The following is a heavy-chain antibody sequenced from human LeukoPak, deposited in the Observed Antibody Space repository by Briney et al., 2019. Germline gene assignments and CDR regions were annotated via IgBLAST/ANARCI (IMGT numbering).Heavy chain of an antibody. V-gene: IGHV4-34*01. CDR3: ARPGYSGYDFDY. D-gene: IGHD5-12*01. Sequence: SETVSLTCAVYGGSFSGYYWSWIRQPPGKGLEWIGEIDHSGSTNYNPSLKSRVTISVDTSKNQFSLKLSSVTAADTAVYYCARPGYSGYDFDYWGQGTLVTVSS. CDR2: IDHSGST. CDR1: GGSFSGYY. J-gene: IGHJ4*02.